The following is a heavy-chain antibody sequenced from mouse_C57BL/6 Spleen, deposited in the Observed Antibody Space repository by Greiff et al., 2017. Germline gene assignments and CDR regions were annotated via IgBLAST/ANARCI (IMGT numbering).Heavy chain of an antibody. J-gene: IGHJ1*03. CDR2: FHPYNDDT. CDR1: GYTFTTYP. D-gene: IGHD1-1*01. Sequence: QVQLKESGAELVKPGASVKMSCKASGYTFTTYPIEWMKQNHGKSLDGIGNFHPYNDDTKYNEQFKGKATLTVEKSSSTVYLGLSRLTSDDSAVYYCARGYYGSSYSWYFDVWGTGTTVTVSS. CDR3: ARGYYGSSYSWYFDV. V-gene: IGHV1-47*01.